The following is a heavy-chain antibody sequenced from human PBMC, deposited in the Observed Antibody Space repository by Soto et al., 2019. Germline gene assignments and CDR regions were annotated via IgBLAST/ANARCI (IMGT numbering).Heavy chain of an antibody. D-gene: IGHD3-3*01. Sequence: QVQLVESGGGVVQPGRSLRLSCAASGFTFSSYGMHWVRPAPGKGLEWVAVLWYDGSNKYYADSVKGRFNISRDNSKNTLYLQMNSMRAEDTAVYYCARDWLGVVTTTYYYYYGMDVWGQGTTVTVSS. CDR2: LWYDGSNK. CDR1: GFTFSSYG. J-gene: IGHJ6*02. CDR3: ARDWLGVVTTTYYYYYGMDV. V-gene: IGHV3-33*01.